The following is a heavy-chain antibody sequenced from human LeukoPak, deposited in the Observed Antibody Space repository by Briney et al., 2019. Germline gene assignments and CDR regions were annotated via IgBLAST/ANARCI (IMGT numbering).Heavy chain of an antibody. Sequence: SVKVSCKASGRTFSSYAISWVRQAPGQGLEWMGGIIPIFGTANYAQKFQGRVTITADESTSTAYMELSSLRSEDTAVYYRARGPPWYFGTGYYQFDYWGQGTLVTVSS. V-gene: IGHV1-69*13. J-gene: IGHJ4*02. CDR2: IIPIFGTA. D-gene: IGHD3/OR15-3a*01. CDR3: ARGPPWYFGTGYYQFDY. CDR1: GRTFSSYA.